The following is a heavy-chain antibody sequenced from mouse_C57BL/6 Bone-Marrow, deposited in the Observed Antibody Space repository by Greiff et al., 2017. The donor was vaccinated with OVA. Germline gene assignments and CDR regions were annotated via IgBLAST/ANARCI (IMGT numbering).Heavy chain of an antibody. J-gene: IGHJ4*01. Sequence: VKLQESGAELARPGASVKLSCKASGYTFTSYGISWVKQRTGQGLEWIGEIYPRSGHTYYNEKFKGKATLTADKSSSTAYMELRSLTSEDSAVYFCARDSNYAMDYWGQGTSVTVSS. CDR2: IYPRSGHT. V-gene: IGHV1-81*01. D-gene: IGHD2-5*01. CDR3: ARDSNYAMDY. CDR1: GYTFTSYG.